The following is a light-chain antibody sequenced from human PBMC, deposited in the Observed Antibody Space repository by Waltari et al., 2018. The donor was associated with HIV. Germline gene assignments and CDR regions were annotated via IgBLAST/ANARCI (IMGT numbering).Light chain of an antibody. CDR3: SAWDGRLSAWG. CDR1: DDDVGNEG. CDR2: RNN. Sequence: GLTQPPAVSQALGQTATLSCTGGDDDVGNEGAAWLQQYQGLPPKLLSYRNNKRASGISHKFSAARAGNTVFLTIAGLQPEDEADYYCSAWDGRLSAWGFGGGTKLTVL. V-gene: IGLV10-54*04. J-gene: IGLJ3*02.